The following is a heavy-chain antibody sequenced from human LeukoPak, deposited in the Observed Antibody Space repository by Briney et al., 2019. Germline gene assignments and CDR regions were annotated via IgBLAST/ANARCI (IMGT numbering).Heavy chain of an antibody. D-gene: IGHD2-15*01. CDR3: ARGLPLYCSGGSCRYGMDV. CDR1: GYTFTGYY. J-gene: IGHJ6*02. CDR2: INPNSGGT. V-gene: IGHV1-2*02. Sequence: ASVKVSCKASGYTFTGYYMHWVRQAPGQGLEWMGWINPNSGGTNYAQKFQGRVTMTGDTSISTAYMELSRLRSDDTAVYYCARGLPLYCSGGSCRYGMDVWGQGTTVTVSS.